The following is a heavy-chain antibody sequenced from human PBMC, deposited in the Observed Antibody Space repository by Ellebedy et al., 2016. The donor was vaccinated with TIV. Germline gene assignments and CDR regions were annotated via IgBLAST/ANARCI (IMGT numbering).Heavy chain of an antibody. CDR1: GFSFCSFA. J-gene: IGHJ4*02. V-gene: IGHV3-30*04. D-gene: IGHD5-24*01. Sequence: PGGSLRLSCAVSGFSFCSFAVNWVRQAPGKGLEWVAAISYDGTTKLYPDSVKGRFTISRDNSRNMVFLRLNSLRPNDTAVYYCVTRDLRDDDEHFDYWGQGTLVTVSS. CDR2: ISYDGTTK. CDR3: VTRDLRDDDEHFDY.